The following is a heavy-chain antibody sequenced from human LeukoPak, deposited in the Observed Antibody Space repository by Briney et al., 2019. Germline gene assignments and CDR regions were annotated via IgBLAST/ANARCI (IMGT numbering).Heavy chain of an antibody. CDR3: ARRGSFGQLAAFDY. V-gene: IGHV5-51*01. CDR2: IYPRDSDI. J-gene: IGHJ4*02. CDR1: GYSFINYW. Sequence: GESLKISCEGSGYSFINYWIGWVRQMPGKGLEWMGLIYPRDSDIRYSPSFQGQVTISVDKSINTTYLQWSSLKASDTGMYFCARRGSFGQLAAFDYWGQGILVTVSS. D-gene: IGHD3-10*01.